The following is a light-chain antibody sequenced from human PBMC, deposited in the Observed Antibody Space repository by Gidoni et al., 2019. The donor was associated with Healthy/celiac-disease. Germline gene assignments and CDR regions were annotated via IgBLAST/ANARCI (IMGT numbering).Light chain of an antibody. V-gene: IGKV4-1*01. CDR1: QSVLYSSNNQNS. Sequence: DIVMTQSPDSLAVSLGERATINCKSSQSVLYSSNNQNSLAWYQQKPGQPPKLLIYWASTRDSGVPDRFSGSGSGTDFTFTISSLQAEDVAVYYCQQYYRTPLTFGPGTKVDIK. CDR2: WAS. CDR3: QQYYRTPLT. J-gene: IGKJ3*01.